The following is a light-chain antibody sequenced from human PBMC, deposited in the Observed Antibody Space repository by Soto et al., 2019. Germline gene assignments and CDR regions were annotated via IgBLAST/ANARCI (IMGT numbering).Light chain of an antibody. CDR2: GAS. J-gene: IGKJ1*01. CDR3: QNYYSAPRT. V-gene: IGKV1-27*01. Sequence: DIQMTQSPSSLSASVGDRVTITCRASQGISNYLAWYQQKPGKVPELLIYGASTLQPGVPSRFTGSGSGTDFALTIGSLQPEDIATYYCQNYYSAPRTFGQGTKVELK. CDR1: QGISNY.